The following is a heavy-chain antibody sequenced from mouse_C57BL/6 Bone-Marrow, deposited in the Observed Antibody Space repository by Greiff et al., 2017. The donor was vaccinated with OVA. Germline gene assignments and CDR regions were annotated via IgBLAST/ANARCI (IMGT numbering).Heavy chain of an antibody. CDR1: GYSITSGYY. CDR3: ARDSCYYGSSYVGYFDY. CDR2: ISYDGSN. J-gene: IGHJ2*01. V-gene: IGHV3-6*01. Sequence: VQLQESGPGLVKPSQSLSLTCSVTGYSITSGYYWNWIRQFPGNKLEWMGYISYDGSNNYNPSLKNRISITRDTSKNQFFLKLNSVTTEDTATYYCARDSCYYGSSYVGYFDYWGQGTTLTVSS. D-gene: IGHD1-1*01.